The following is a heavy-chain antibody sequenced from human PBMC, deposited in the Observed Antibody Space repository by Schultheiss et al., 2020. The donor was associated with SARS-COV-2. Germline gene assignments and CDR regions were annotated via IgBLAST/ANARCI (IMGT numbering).Heavy chain of an antibody. J-gene: IGHJ4*02. CDR3: ARDRQRYCSGGSCYSVGY. CDR1: GFTFSSYW. V-gene: IGHV3-23*01. Sequence: GGSLRLSCAASGFTFSSYWMSWVRQAPGKGLEWVSAISGSGGSTYYADSVKGRFTISRDNSKNTLYLQMNSLRAEDTAVYYCARDRQRYCSGGSCYSVGYWGQGTLVTVSS. D-gene: IGHD2-15*01. CDR2: ISGSGGST.